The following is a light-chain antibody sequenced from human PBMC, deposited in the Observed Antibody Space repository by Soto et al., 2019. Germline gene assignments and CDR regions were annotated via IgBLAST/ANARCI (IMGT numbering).Light chain of an antibody. CDR1: QNIRSS. J-gene: IGKJ2*01. Sequence: EVVMTQSPASLSASPGERVTLSCRASQNIRSSLAWYQQRPGQAPRLLIYDASTRATGITPIFSGGGSGIEFTVTISSTQSEDFAIYYCQQYDICPPYTFGHGNKLEF. V-gene: IGKV3-15*01. CDR2: DAS. CDR3: QQYDICPPYT.